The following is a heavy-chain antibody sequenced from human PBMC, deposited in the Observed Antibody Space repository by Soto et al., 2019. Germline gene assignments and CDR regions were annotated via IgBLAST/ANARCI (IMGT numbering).Heavy chain of an antibody. CDR3: ADLYGVDV. CDR1: GFTVSSHY. J-gene: IGHJ6*02. V-gene: IGHV3-66*01. CDR2: IYSGGST. Sequence: LRLSCAASGFTVSSHYMNWVRQAPGKGLEWVSVIYSGGSTYYADSVKGRFTISRDNSKNTLYLQMNSLRAEDTAVYYCADLYGVDVWGQGTTVTVSS.